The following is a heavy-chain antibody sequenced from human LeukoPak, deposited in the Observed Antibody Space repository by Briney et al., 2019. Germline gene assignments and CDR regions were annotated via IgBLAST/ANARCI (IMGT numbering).Heavy chain of an antibody. CDR2: ISSNGGST. Sequence: PGGSLRLSCAASGFIFSSYAMHWVRQAPGKGLEYVSAISSNGGSTYYANPVKGRFTISRDNSKNTLYLQMGSLRAEDMAVYYCARGSILTGYYTPSFDYWGQGTLVTVSS. J-gene: IGHJ4*02. CDR1: GFIFSSYA. CDR3: ARGSILTGYYTPSFDY. D-gene: IGHD3-9*01. V-gene: IGHV3-64*01.